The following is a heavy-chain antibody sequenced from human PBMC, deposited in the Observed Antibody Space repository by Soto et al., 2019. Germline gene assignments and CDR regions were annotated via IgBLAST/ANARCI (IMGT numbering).Heavy chain of an antibody. CDR1: GFTFSGYG. Sequence: GGSRRLSCGASGFTFSGYGMHGVGQAPGKGLGWVAVIWYDGSNKYYADSVKGRFAISRDNSKNTLYLQMNSLRAEDTAVYYCARVRYDFWSGYSEYYYYGMDVWGQGTTVTVSS. J-gene: IGHJ6*02. D-gene: IGHD3-3*01. V-gene: IGHV3-33*01. CDR3: ARVRYDFWSGYSEYYYYGMDV. CDR2: IWYDGSNK.